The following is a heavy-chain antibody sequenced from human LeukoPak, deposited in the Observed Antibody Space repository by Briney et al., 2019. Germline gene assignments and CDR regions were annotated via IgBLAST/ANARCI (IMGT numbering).Heavy chain of an antibody. V-gene: IGHV4-30-2*01. D-gene: IGHD1-26*01. CDR3: ARGAVGAMSRPYYYMDV. CDR2: IYHSGST. Sequence: SETLSLTCTVSGGSISSSSYYWSWIRQPPGKGLEWIGYIYHSGSTYYNPSLKSRVTISVDRSKNQFSLKLSSVTAADTAVYYCARGAVGAMSRPYYYMDVWGKGTTVTVSS. CDR1: GGSISSSSYY. J-gene: IGHJ6*03.